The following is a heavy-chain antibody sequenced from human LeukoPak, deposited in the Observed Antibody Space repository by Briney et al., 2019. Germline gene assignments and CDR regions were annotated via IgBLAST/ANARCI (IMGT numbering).Heavy chain of an antibody. CDR3: ARDQYCSSATCYWIRWFDP. CDR2: ISSSSSYI. CDR1: GFTFSSYN. Sequence: GGSLRLSCVGSGFTFSSYNMNWVRQAPGKGLEWVSSISSSSSYIYYADSVKGRFTISRDNAKNSLHLQMNSLRAEDTAVYYCARDQYCSSATCYWIRWFDPWGQGTLVTVSS. D-gene: IGHD2-2*01. J-gene: IGHJ5*02. V-gene: IGHV3-21*01.